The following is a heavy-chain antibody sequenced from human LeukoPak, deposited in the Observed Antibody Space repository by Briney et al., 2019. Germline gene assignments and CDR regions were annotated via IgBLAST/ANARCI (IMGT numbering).Heavy chain of an antibody. CDR3: ARQQGRIGAFDI. V-gene: IGHV4-61*02. J-gene: IGHJ3*02. CDR2: IYTSGST. Sequence: PSQTLSLTCTVSGGSISSGSYYWSWIRQPAGKGLEGIGRIYTSGSTNYNPSLKSRVTISVDTSKNQFSLKLSSVTAADTAVYYCARQQGRIGAFDIWGQGTMVTVSS. D-gene: IGHD3-16*01. CDR1: GGSISSGSYY.